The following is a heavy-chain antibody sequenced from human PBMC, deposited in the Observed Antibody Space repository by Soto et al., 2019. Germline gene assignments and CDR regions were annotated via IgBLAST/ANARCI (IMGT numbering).Heavy chain of an antibody. CDR1: GYTFTSFG. CDR3: ARDRKPYCAGDCYSYVFEH. CDR2: INTANGNT. Sequence: ASVKVSCKASGYTFTSFGVGWVRQAPGQGLEWMGWINTANGNTKFAPSFQGRVSFTTDTSTTTAYMELTSLRSDDTAVYFCARDRKPYCAGDCYSYVFEHWG. J-gene: IGHJ1*01. V-gene: IGHV1-18*01. D-gene: IGHD2-21*02.